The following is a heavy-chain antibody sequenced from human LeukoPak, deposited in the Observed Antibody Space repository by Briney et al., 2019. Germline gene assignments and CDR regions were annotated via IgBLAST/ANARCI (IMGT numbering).Heavy chain of an antibody. J-gene: IGHJ5*02. CDR1: GFTFGDYA. CDR2: IRSKAYGGTT. V-gene: IGHV3-49*04. CDR3: TRDLSGSYPNWFDP. Sequence: GSLRLSCTASGFTFGDYAMSWVRQAPGKGLEWVGFIRSKAYGGTTEYAASVKGRFTISRDDSKSIAYLQMNSLKTEDTAVYYCTRDLSGSYPNWFDPWGQGTLVTVSP. D-gene: IGHD1-26*01.